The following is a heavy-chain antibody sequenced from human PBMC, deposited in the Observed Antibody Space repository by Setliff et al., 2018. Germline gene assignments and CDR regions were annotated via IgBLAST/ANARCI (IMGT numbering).Heavy chain of an antibody. V-gene: IGHV3-48*01. D-gene: IGHD2-15*01. CDR2: ISSSSTTI. CDR3: ARGGNLIYYFDY. J-gene: IGHJ4*02. CDR1: GFTFSSYG. Sequence: PGGSLRLSCAASGFTFSSYGMNWVRQAPGKGLEWLSYISSSSTTIYYADSVKGRFTVSRDNAKNSLYLQMNSLRADDAAVYYCARGGNLIYYFDYWGQGTLVTVSS.